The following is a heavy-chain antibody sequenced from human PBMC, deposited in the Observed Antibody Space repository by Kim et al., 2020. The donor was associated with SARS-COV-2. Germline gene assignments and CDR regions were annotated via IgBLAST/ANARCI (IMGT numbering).Heavy chain of an antibody. CDR1: GGSFSGYY. CDR3: ARWRSRIGYSSSAPLVGYYYYGMDV. CDR2: INHSGST. D-gene: IGHD6-6*01. J-gene: IGHJ6*02. Sequence: SETLSLTCAVYGGSFSGYYWSWIRQPPGKGLEWIGEINHSGSTNYNPSLKSRVTISVDTSKNQFSLKLSSVTAADTAVYYCARWRSRIGYSSSAPLVGYYYYGMDVWGQGTTVTVSS. V-gene: IGHV4-34*01.